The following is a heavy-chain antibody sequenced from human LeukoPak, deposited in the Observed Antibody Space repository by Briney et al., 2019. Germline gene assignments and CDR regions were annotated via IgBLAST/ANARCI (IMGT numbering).Heavy chain of an antibody. CDR1: GFTFSSYS. Sequence: GGSLRLSCAASGFTFSSYSMNWVRQAPGKGLEWVSSISSSSGYIYYADSVKGRFTISRDNAKNSLYLQMNSLRAEDTAVYYCARDFYYGSGSYYGRTSYFDYWGQGTLVTVSS. D-gene: IGHD3-10*01. V-gene: IGHV3-21*01. CDR2: ISSSSGYI. CDR3: ARDFYYGSGSYYGRTSYFDY. J-gene: IGHJ4*02.